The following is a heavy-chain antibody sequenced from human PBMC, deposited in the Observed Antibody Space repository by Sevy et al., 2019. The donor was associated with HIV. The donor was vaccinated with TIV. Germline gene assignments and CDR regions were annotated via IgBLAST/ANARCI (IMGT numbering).Heavy chain of an antibody. J-gene: IGHJ3*01. D-gene: IGHD3-10*01. CDR1: GFSFSTYA. CDR2: ISGGDSSR. CDR3: AKDQATIGGDSFDL. Sequence: GGSLRLSCAASGFSFSTYAMSWVRQAPGKGLHWVSAISGGDSSRYYADSVKGRFTISRDNSKNTLYLQMNSLRAEDTAIYYCAKDQATIGGDSFDLWGQGTMVTVSS. V-gene: IGHV3-23*01.